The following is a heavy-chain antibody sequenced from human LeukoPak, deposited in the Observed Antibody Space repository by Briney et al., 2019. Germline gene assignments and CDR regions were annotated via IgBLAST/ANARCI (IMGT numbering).Heavy chain of an antibody. J-gene: IGHJ4*02. CDR1: GYTFTDYY. Sequence: ASVKVSCKSSGYTFTDYYMRWVRQAPGQGLKWMGWINPNSGGTNYAQKFQGRVTMTTDTSISTAYMEVSRLRSDDTAVYYCARDNWGAELRYFDWSEDYWGQGTQVTVSS. D-gene: IGHD3-9*01. CDR3: ARDNWGAELRYFDWSEDY. V-gene: IGHV1-2*02. CDR2: INPNSGGT.